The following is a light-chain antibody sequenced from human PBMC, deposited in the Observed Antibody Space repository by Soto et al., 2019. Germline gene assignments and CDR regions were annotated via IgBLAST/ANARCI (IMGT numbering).Light chain of an antibody. CDR3: RQYGYSLGFA. CDR1: QSVSSNF. V-gene: IGKV3-20*01. CDR2: GAS. Sequence: EIVLTQSPGTLSLSPGERATLSCRASQSVSSNFLAWYQEKPGQAPRVLIYGASSRATGIPDRFSGSGSGTDFTLTISRLEPEDFAVYYCRQYGYSLGFAFGGGTKVEIK. J-gene: IGKJ4*01.